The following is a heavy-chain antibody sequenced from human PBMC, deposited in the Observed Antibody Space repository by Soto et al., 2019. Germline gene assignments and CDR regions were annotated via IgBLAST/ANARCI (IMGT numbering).Heavy chain of an antibody. D-gene: IGHD6-19*01. CDR3: ARDRCAGSGCPGDY. J-gene: IGHJ4*02. V-gene: IGHV1-69*12. CDR1: GGTFSSYA. Sequence: QVQLVQSGAEVKKPGSSVKVSCKASGGTFSSYAISWVRQAPGQGLEWMGGIIPIVGTANYAQKCQGRVTITADESTSTAYMELSSLRSEDTAVYYCARDRCAGSGCPGDYWGQGILVTVSS. CDR2: IIPIVGTA.